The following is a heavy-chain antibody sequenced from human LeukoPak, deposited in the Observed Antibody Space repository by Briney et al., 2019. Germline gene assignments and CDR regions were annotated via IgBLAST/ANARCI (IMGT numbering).Heavy chain of an antibody. V-gene: IGHV4-59*01. J-gene: IGHJ3*02. CDR3: ASRSGWFTFDI. CDR2: IYYSGST. CDR1: GGSISSYY. D-gene: IGHD6-19*01. Sequence: SETLSLTCTVSGGSISSYYWSWIRQPPGKGLEWIGYIYYSGSTNYNPSLKSRVTISVDTSKNQFSLKLRSVTAADTAVYYCASRSGWFTFDIWGQGTMVTVSS.